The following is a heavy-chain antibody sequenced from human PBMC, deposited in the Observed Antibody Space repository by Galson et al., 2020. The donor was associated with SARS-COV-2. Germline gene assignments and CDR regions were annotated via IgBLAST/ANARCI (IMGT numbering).Heavy chain of an antibody. Sequence: GGSLRLSCAASGFTFDDYGMSWVRQAPGKGLEWVSGINWNGGSTGYADSVKGRFTISRDNAKNSLYLQMNSLRAEDTALYHFARGALKTYSYYYMVVGGKGTRVTVS. CDR3: ARGALKTYSYYYMVV. J-gene: IGHJ6*03. V-gene: IGHV3-20*01. CDR2: INWNGGST. CDR1: GFTFDDYG. D-gene: IGHD2-21*01.